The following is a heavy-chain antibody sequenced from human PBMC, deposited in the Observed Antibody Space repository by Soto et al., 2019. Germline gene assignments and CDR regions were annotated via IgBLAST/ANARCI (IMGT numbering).Heavy chain of an antibody. D-gene: IGHD4-17*01. CDR3: TTDYGWAFDI. V-gene: IGHV3-15*04. Sequence: EVQLVASGGGLVKPGDSLRLSCAGSGFTFSNTWMSWVRQVPGKGLEWVGRSVSKNDGGTTDYPAAMKGRITISRDDSKNTLYLQLNSLRVEDTAVYYCTTDYGWAFDIWGRGTMVTVSS. CDR2: SVSKNDGGTT. J-gene: IGHJ3*02. CDR1: GFTFSNTW.